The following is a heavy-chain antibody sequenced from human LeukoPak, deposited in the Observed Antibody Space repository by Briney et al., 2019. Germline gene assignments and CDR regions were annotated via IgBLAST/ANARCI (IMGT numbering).Heavy chain of an antibody. CDR2: TTDSGDKL. V-gene: IGHV3-23*01. Sequence: GGSLRLSCTASGFTFRSYALSWVRQAPGKGLEWVSATTDSGDKLFYADSVKGRFTISRDNAKNSLYLQMNSLRAEDTAVYYCATVYSGSYGKDYYYYGMDVWGQGTTVTVSS. CDR3: ATVYSGSYGKDYYYYGMDV. D-gene: IGHD1-26*01. J-gene: IGHJ6*02. CDR1: GFTFRSYA.